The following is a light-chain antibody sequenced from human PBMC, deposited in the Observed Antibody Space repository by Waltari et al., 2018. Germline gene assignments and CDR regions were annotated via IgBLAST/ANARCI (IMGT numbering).Light chain of an antibody. CDR3: HQYGSSPRT. CDR1: QSVRSNY. J-gene: IGKJ1*01. CDR2: GAS. V-gene: IGKV3-20*01. Sequence: EIVLTQSPGTLSLSPGARATLSCRASQSVRSNYLAWYQQIPGQAPRLVIYGASSRATGIPDRFSGSGSGTDFTLTISRLEPEDFAVYYCHQYGSSPRTFGQGTKVEIK.